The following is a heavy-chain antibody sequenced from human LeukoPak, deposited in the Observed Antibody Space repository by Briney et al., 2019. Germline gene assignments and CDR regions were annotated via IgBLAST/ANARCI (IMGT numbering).Heavy chain of an antibody. V-gene: IGHV1-2*06. J-gene: IGHJ6*03. CDR2: INPNSGGT. CDR1: GYTFTGYY. D-gene: IGHD2-8*01. Sequence: GASVKVSCKASGYTFTGYYIHWVRQAPGQGLEWMGRINPNSGGTNYAQKFQGRVTMTRDTSISTAYMELSRLRSDDTAVYYCAREVVLMVYASYYYYMDVWGKGTTVTVSS. CDR3: AREVVLMVYASYYYYMDV.